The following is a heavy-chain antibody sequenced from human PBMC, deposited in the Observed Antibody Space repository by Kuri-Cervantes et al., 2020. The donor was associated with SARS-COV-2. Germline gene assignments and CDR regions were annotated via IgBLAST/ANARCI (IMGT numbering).Heavy chain of an antibody. D-gene: IGHD3-22*01. CDR3: ARRYYYDSSGYRPKDYYFDY. J-gene: IGHJ4*02. V-gene: IGHV5-51*01. Sequence: GESLKISCKGSGYSFTSYWIGWVRQMPGKGLEWMGIIYPGDSDTRYSQSFQGQVTISADKSISTAYLQWSSLKASDTAMYYCARRYYYDSSGYRPKDYYFDYWGQGTLVTVSS. CDR1: GYSFTSYW. CDR2: IYPGDSDT.